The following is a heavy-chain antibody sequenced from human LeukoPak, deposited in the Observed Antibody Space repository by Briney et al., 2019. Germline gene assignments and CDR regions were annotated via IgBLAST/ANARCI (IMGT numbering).Heavy chain of an antibody. D-gene: IGHD1-26*01. CDR3: ARGMRSYPSPSDY. Sequence: GASVKVSCKASGYTFTSYYMHWVRQAPGQGLEWMGIINPSGGSTSYAQKFQGRVTITADESTSTAYMELSSLRSEDTAVYYCARGMRSYPSPSDYWGQGTLVTVSS. CDR1: GYTFTSYY. CDR2: INPSGGST. J-gene: IGHJ4*02. V-gene: IGHV1-46*01.